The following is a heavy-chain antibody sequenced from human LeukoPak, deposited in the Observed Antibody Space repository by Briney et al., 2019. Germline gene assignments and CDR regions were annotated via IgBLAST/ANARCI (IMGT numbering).Heavy chain of an antibody. D-gene: IGHD6-19*01. V-gene: IGHV1-2*02. CDR3: ARVAVAGTWAWFDP. Sequence: GASVKVSCKASGYTFTGYYIHWVRQAPAQGLEWMGWINPNSGATNYAQKFLGRVTMTRDTSISTAYMDLSGLRSDDTAVYYCARVAVAGTWAWFDPWGQGTLVTVSS. CDR2: INPNSGAT. CDR1: GYTFTGYY. J-gene: IGHJ5*02.